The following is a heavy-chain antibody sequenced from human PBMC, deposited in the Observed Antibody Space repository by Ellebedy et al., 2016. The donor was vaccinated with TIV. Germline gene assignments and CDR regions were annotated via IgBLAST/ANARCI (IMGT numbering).Heavy chain of an antibody. D-gene: IGHD3-3*01. CDR3: AKDGAYYDFWSGYFSVEYYYYMDV. CDR1: GFTFDDYA. V-gene: IGHV3-9*01. J-gene: IGHJ6*03. Sequence: GGSLRLXCAASGFTFDDYAMHWVRQAPGKGLEWVSGISWNSGSIGYADSVKGRFTISRDNSKNTLYLQMNSLRAEDTAVYYCAKDGAYYDFWSGYFSVEYYYYMDVWGKGTTVTVSS. CDR2: ISWNSGSI.